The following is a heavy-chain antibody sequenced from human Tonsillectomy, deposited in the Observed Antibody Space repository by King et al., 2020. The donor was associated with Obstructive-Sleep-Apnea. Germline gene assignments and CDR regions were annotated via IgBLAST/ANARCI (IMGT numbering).Heavy chain of an antibody. CDR2: IYHSGTT. D-gene: IGHD3/OR15-3a*01. CDR3: ARDFWTGLGYYYGMDV. CDR1: GYSISSGYY. J-gene: IGHJ6*02. V-gene: IGHV4-38-2*02. Sequence: QLQESGPGLVKPSETLSRTCTVSGYSISSGYYWGWIRQPPGRGLEWIGSIYHSGTTYYNSSLKSRDTISVDTSKNQFSLKLSSVTAADTAVCYCARDFWTGLGYYYGMDVWGQGTTVTVSS.